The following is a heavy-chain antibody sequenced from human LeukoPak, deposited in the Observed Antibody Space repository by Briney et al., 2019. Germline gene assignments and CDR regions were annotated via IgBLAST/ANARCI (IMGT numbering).Heavy chain of an antibody. D-gene: IGHD3-10*01. CDR1: GFTFSSYW. CDR3: VKSGIPGPLAFDI. Sequence: GGSLRLSCAASGFTFSSYWMHWVRQAPGKGLMWVSRINNDGRTTTYADSVKGRFTISRDKARSTLYLQMNSLRADDTAVYYCVKSGIPGPLAFDIWGQGTVVTVSS. CDR2: INNDGRTT. J-gene: IGHJ3*02. V-gene: IGHV3-74*01.